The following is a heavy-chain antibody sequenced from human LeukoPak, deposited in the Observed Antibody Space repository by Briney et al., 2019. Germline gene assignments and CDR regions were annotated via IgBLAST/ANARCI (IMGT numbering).Heavy chain of an antibody. CDR3: ARGRSDSGSYFDASDI. J-gene: IGHJ3*02. Sequence: PGGSLRLSCAASGFTFDDYGMNWVRQAPGKGLEWVSGINWNGGSTGYADSVKGRFTISRDNAKNSLYLQMNSLRAEDTALYYCARGRSDSGSYFDASDIWGQGTMVTVSS. D-gene: IGHD1-26*01. CDR1: GFTFDDYG. CDR2: INWNGGST. V-gene: IGHV3-20*04.